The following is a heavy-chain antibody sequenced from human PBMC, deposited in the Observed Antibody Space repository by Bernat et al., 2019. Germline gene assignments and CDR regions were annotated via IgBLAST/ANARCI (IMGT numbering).Heavy chain of an antibody. CDR3: ATSPYYGSGSRRPG. V-gene: IGHV3-23*01. D-gene: IGHD3-10*01. J-gene: IGHJ4*02. Sequence: EVQLLESGGGLVQPGGSLRLSCAASGFTFSSYAMSWVRQAPGKGLEWVSAISGSGGSTYCADSVKGRFTISRDNSKNTLYLHMNSLRAEDTAVYYCATSPYYGSGSRRPGWGQGTLVTVSS. CDR2: ISGSGGST. CDR1: GFTFSSYA.